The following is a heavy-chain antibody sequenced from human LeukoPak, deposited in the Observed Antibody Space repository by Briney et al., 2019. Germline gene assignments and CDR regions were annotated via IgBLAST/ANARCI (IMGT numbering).Heavy chain of an antibody. CDR2: IKSKTDGGTT. Sequence: GGSLRLSCAASGFTFSNAWMSRVGLAPGKGPEWVGRIKSKTDGGTTDYAAPLKGRFTISRDDSKNTLYLQTNSLKTEHTAVYYSTTDLGTSRGVDYSGQGALVTASS. CDR3: TTDLGTSRGVDY. CDR1: GFTFSNAW. D-gene: IGHD1-1*01. V-gene: IGHV3-15*01. J-gene: IGHJ4*02.